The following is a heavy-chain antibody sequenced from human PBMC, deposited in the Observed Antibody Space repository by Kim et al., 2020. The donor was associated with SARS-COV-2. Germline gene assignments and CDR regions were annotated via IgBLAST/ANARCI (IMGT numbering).Heavy chain of an antibody. CDR3: AKGHTRLDY. CDR2: GGST. D-gene: IGHD2-2*01. Sequence: GGSTDYAEAVKGRFTISRDNSKNTVYLKMNSLRAEDTAVYYCAKGHTRLDYWGPGTLVTVSS. J-gene: IGHJ4*02. V-gene: IGHV3-23*01.